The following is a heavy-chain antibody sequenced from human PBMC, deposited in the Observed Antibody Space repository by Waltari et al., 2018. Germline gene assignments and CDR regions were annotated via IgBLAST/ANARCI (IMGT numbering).Heavy chain of an antibody. CDR1: GFTFIDYG. Sequence: QVQLEESGGGVVTPGRSMRLSCAASGFTFIDYGLNWVRQAPGKGLEWVAVIWSNGNNIYYADSVKGRFTISRDNFKNTVYLQMNSLRVEDTAFYYCAIIQSGGYWGQGTLVTVSS. D-gene: IGHD4-4*01. CDR2: IWSNGNNI. CDR3: AIIQSGGY. V-gene: IGHV3-33*01. J-gene: IGHJ4*02.